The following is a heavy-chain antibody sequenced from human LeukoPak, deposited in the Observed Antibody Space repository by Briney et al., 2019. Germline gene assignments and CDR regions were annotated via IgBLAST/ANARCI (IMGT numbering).Heavy chain of an antibody. CDR2: IRGDENGI. D-gene: IGHD3-10*01. CDR3: ARGHVPGSTRHWDF. V-gene: IGHV3-74*01. CDR1: GFTFSRHR. Sequence: PGGSLRLSCAASGFTFSRHRMHWVRQVPGKGLVWVARIRGDENGIDYADSVKGRFTISRDNAKNTLYLQMNSLRVEDTAVYFCARGHVPGSTRHWDFWGQGTLVTVSS. J-gene: IGHJ4*02.